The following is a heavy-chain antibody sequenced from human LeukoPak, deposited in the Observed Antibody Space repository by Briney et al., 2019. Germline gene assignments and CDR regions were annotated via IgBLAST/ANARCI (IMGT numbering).Heavy chain of an antibody. V-gene: IGHV3-7*01. Sequence: PGGSLRLSCAASGFTFSTYWMSWVRQAPGKGLEWVANIKQDGSEKYYVDSVKGRFTISRDNAQNSLHLQMNSLRVEDTAVYYCARWEIPGGYVYWGQGTLVTVSS. CDR1: GFTFSTYW. D-gene: IGHD3-16*01. J-gene: IGHJ4*02. CDR2: IKQDGSEK. CDR3: ARWEIPGGYVY.